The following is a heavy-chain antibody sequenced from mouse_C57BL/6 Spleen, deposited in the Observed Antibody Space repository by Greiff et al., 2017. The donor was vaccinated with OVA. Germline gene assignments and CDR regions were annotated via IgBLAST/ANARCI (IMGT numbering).Heavy chain of an antibody. J-gene: IGHJ4*01. V-gene: IGHV10-1*01. CDR2: IRSKSNNYAT. D-gene: IGHD2-5*01. CDR3: VRQENYSNYRDYAMDD. Sequence: GGGLVQPKGSLKLSCAASGFSFNTYAMNWVRQAPGKGLEWVARIRSKSNNYATYYADSVKDRFTISRDDSESMLYLQMNNLKTEDAAMYYCVRQENYSNYRDYAMDDWGQGTAVTVSS. CDR1: GFSFNTYA.